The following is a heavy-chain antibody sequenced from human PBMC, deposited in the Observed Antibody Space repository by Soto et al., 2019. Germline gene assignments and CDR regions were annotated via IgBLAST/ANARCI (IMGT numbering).Heavy chain of an antibody. J-gene: IGHJ6*02. D-gene: IGHD6-19*01. CDR1: GYTFTSYG. V-gene: IGHV1-18*01. Sequence: QVQLVQSGAEVKKPGASVKVSCKASGYTFTSYGISWVRQAPGQGLEWMGWISAYNGNTNYAQKLQGRVTMTTDTSTSTXXMXLXXLRSDDTAVYYCARDGREDSSGWDLEKYYYYGMDVWGQGTTVTVSS. CDR3: ARDGREDSSGWDLEKYYYYGMDV. CDR2: ISAYNGNT.